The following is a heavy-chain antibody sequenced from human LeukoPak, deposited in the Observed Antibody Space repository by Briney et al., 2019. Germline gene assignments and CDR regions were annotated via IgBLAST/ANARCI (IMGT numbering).Heavy chain of an antibody. Sequence: PGGSLRLSCAASEFTFNRYWMSWVRQAPGKGLEWVANIKHDGSEAHYEDSVKGRFTISRDNAKNSLSLQMNSLNVDDTGVYFCTRDALFGSGRTHLDFWSQGTLVSV. J-gene: IGHJ4*02. V-gene: IGHV3-7*04. CDR3: TRDALFGSGRTHLDF. D-gene: IGHD3-10*01. CDR2: IKHDGSEA. CDR1: EFTFNRYW.